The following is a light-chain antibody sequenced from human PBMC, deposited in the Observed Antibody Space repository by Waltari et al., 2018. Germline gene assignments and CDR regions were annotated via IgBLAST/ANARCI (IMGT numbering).Light chain of an antibody. V-gene: IGLV3-25*03. CDR2: KDT. CDR1: ALAKQY. Sequence: SNNLTQPPSVSVSPGQPARITCSGDALAKQYAYWYQQKPGQAPVLVIYKDTQRPSGIPERFSGSTSGTTVTLTITGVQAEDEADYYCQSTDSSASVWVFGGGAKLTV. CDR3: QSTDSSASVWV. J-gene: IGLJ3*02.